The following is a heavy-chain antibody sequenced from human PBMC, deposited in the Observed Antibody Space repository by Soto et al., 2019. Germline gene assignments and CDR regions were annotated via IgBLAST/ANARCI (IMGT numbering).Heavy chain of an antibody. CDR3: GRDTSGLDY. CDR2: IIPYYNTL. V-gene: IGHV1-69*06. CDR1: EGTFNSYA. J-gene: IGHJ4*02. Sequence: QAQVVQSGAEVRKPGSSVKLSCKASEGTFNSYAIAWVRQAPGQGLEWMGGIIPYYNTLNYAQKFQDRLTLTTDTPTNTVYLDLSSLSSDDTAVYYCGRDTSGLDYWGQGTLVTVSS.